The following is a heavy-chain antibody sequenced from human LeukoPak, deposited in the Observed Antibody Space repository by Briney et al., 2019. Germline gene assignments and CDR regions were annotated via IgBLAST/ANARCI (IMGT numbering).Heavy chain of an antibody. Sequence: SETLSLTCTVSGGSISSYYWSWIRQPPGKGPEWIGCIHPSGSAYYNPSLTSRAAISVDTSMNQFSLKLSSVTAADTAVYYCARGRDEHKAGYWGQGALVTVSS. J-gene: IGHJ4*02. D-gene: IGHD6-25*01. CDR1: GGSISSYY. V-gene: IGHV4-59*01. CDR3: ARGRDEHKAGY. CDR2: IHPSGSA.